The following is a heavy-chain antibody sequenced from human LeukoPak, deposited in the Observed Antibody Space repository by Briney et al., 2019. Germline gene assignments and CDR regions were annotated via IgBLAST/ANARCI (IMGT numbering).Heavy chain of an antibody. CDR3: ARGDDGDYVFGY. Sequence: SETLSLTCAVYGGSFSGYYWSWIRQPPGKGLEWIGEINHSGSTNYNPSLKSRVTISVDTSKNQFSLKLSSETAADTAVYYCARGDDGDYVFGYWGQGTLVTVSS. CDR2: INHSGST. J-gene: IGHJ4*02. CDR1: GGSFSGYY. D-gene: IGHD4-17*01. V-gene: IGHV4-34*01.